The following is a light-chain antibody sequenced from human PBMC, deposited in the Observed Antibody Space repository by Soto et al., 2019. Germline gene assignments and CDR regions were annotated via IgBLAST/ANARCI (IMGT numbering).Light chain of an antibody. J-gene: IGKJ3*01. Sequence: IQLTQSPSSLSASVRDTVTSTCRASQAIGSYFAWYQQRPGTAPKLLIYSASTLHSGVPSRFSGSGSGTDFTLTISSLHPEDFATHYCQQVDSYPRTFGPGTTVEI. V-gene: IGKV1-9*01. CDR1: QAIGSY. CDR2: SAS. CDR3: QQVDSYPRT.